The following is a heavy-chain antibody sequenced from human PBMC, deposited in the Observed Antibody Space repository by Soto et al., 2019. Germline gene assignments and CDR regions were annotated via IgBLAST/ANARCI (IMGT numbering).Heavy chain of an antibody. CDR2: ISGSGSST. V-gene: IGHV3-11*01. J-gene: IGHJ5*02. CDR3: ARDDDYGGTNNWFDP. CDR1: GFTFSDYY. D-gene: IGHD4-17*01. Sequence: QVQLVESGGDFVKPGGSLRLSCAASGFTFSDYYMSWIRQAPGKGLECISYISGSGSSTYYADSVKGRFTVSRDNAKNSLYLQMNSLRAEDTAVYYCARDDDYGGTNNWFDPWGQGTLVTFSS.